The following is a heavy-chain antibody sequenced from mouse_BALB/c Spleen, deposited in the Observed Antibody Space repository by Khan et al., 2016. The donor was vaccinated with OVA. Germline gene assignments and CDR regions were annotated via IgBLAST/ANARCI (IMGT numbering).Heavy chain of an antibody. D-gene: IGHD2-2*01. CDR1: GYSFTSYY. J-gene: IGHJ3*01. CDR3: TRHGYVAWFTY. Sequence: IQLVQSGPELMKPGASVKISCKASGYSFTSYYIHWVMQRHGESLEWIGYIDPFSGGSTCNQKFKVKATLTVDKSSSTAYIHLSNLTSEDSAVDYCTRHGYVAWFTYWGQGTLVTVSA. CDR2: IDPFSGGS. V-gene: IGHV1S135*01.